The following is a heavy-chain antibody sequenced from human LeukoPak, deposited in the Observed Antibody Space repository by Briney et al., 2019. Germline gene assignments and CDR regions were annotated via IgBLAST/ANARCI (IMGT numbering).Heavy chain of an antibody. V-gene: IGHV4-34*01. CDR3: ASRIVVPAAIASDY. D-gene: IGHD2-2*01. CDR1: GGSFSGYY. J-gene: IGHJ4*02. CDR2: INHSGST. Sequence: KPSETLSLTCAVYGGSFSGYYWSWIRQPPGKGLEWIGEINHSGSTNYNPSLKSRVTISVDTSKNQFSLKLSSVTAADTAVYYCASRIVVPAAIASDYWDQGTLVTVSS.